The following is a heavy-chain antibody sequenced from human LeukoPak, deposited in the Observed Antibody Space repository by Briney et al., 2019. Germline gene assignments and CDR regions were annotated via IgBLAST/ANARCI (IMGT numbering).Heavy chain of an antibody. CDR2: ISYDGGKK. CDR1: GFTFSSHD. CDR3: ARYYYDSSGYYYFDY. D-gene: IGHD3-22*01. Sequence: PPGGSLRPSCVASGFTFSSHDMHWVRQAPGKGLEWVAIISYDGGKKDYAESVKGRFTISRDNAKNSLYLQMNSLRTEDTAVYSCARYYYDSSGYYYFDYWGQGTLVTVSS. V-gene: IGHV3-33*05. J-gene: IGHJ4*02.